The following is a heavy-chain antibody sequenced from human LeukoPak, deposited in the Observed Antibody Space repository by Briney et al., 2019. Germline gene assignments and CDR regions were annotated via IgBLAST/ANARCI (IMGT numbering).Heavy chain of an antibody. D-gene: IGHD6-13*01. V-gene: IGHV1-18*01. CDR2: ISAYNGNT. CDR1: GHTFTSYG. J-gene: IGHJ6*02. Sequence: GASVKVSCKASGHTFTSYGISWVRQAPGQGLEWMGWISAYNGNTNYAQKLQGRVTMTTDTSTSTAYMELRSLRSDDTAVYYCASPGSSSWYIVDYYYYGMDVWGQGTTVTVSS. CDR3: ASPGSSSWYIVDYYYYGMDV.